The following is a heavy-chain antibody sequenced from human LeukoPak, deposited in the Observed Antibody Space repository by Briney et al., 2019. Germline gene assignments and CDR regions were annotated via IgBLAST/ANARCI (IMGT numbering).Heavy chain of an antibody. J-gene: IGHJ6*03. CDR1: GGSISNYY. D-gene: IGHD3-22*01. Sequence: PSETLSLTCTVSGGSISNYYWSWIRQPAGKGLEWIGRIYTSGSTNYNPSLKSRVTISVDTSKNQFSLKLSSVTAADTAVYYCAREDYYDSSGYPTGYMDVWGKGTTVTISS. V-gene: IGHV4-4*07. CDR2: IYTSGST. CDR3: AREDYYDSSGYPTGYMDV.